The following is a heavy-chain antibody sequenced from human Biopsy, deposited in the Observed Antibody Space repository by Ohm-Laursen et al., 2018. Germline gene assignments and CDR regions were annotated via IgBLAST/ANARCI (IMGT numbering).Heavy chain of an antibody. V-gene: IGHV3-73*01. J-gene: IGHJ4*02. CDR3: TLEGAGFDN. D-gene: IGHD3-10*01. CDR1: GFTFSASA. CDR2: IRSKAKSYAT. Sequence: LSLTCAVSGFTFSASAVHWVRQASGKGLEWVGRIRSKAKSYATAYAASVTGRFTISRDDSKNTTYLQMNSLKTEEPAVYYCTLEGAGFDNWGQGTLVTVSS.